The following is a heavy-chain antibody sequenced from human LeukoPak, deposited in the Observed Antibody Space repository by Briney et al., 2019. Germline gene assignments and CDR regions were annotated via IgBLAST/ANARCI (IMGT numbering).Heavy chain of an antibody. V-gene: IGHV3-23*03. CDR1: GFTFSSYS. CDR2: IYSGGST. CDR3: AKDPGWLRLEY. D-gene: IGHD5-24*01. Sequence: PGGSLRLSCAASGFTFSSYSMNWVRQAPGKGLEWVSVIYSGGSTYYADSVKGRFTISRDNSKNTLYLQMNSLRAEDTAVYYCAKDPGWLRLEYWGQGTLVTVSS. J-gene: IGHJ4*02.